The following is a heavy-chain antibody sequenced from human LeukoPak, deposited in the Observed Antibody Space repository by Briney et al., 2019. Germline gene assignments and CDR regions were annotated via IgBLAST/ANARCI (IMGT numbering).Heavy chain of an antibody. V-gene: IGHV4-59*12. J-gene: IGHJ6*03. CDR2: IYYSGST. CDR1: GGSISSYY. D-gene: IGHD6-6*01. CDR3: AREKIEYSSSFGYYYYYYMDV. Sequence: PSGTLSLTCAVSGGSISSYYWSWIRQPPGKGLEWIGYIYYSGSTNYNPSLKSRVTISVDTSKNQFSLKLSSVTAADTAVYYCAREKIEYSSSFGYYYYYYMDVWGKGTTVTVSS.